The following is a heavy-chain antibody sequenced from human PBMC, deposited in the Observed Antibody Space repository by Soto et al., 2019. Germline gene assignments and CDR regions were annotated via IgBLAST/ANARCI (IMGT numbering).Heavy chain of an antibody. CDR1: GFTFSSYG. D-gene: IGHD3-10*01. Sequence: GGSLRLSCAASGFTFSSYGMHWVRQAPGKGLEWVAVISYDGSNKYYADSVKGRFTISRDNSKNTLYLQMNSLRAEDTAVYYCAKDVSGAHKSYYFDYWGQGTLVTVSS. V-gene: IGHV3-30*18. CDR3: AKDVSGAHKSYYFDY. CDR2: ISYDGSNK. J-gene: IGHJ4*02.